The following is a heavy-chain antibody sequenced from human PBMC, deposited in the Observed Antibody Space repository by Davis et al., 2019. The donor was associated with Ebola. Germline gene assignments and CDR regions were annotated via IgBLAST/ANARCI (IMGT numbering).Heavy chain of an antibody. CDR1: GFTFSSYW. J-gene: IGHJ4*02. V-gene: IGHV3-7*03. D-gene: IGHD4-17*01. Sequence: GESLKISCAASGFTFSSYWMSWVRQAPGKGLEWVANIKQDGSEKYYVDSVKGRFTISRDNAKNSLYLQMNSLRAEDTAVYYCAKDRHNYGDAWGSHYWGQGTLVTVSS. CDR3: AKDRHNYGDAWGSHY. CDR2: IKQDGSEK.